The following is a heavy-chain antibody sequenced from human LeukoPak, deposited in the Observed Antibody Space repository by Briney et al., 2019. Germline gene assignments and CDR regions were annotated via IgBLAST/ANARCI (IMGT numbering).Heavy chain of an antibody. D-gene: IGHD6-19*01. J-gene: IGHJ6*02. Sequence: GGSLRLSCAASGFTFSSYGMHWVRQAPGKGLEWVAVIWYDGSNKYYADSVKGRFTISRDNSKNTLYLQMNSLRAEDTAVYYCARDRIAVAGYYYYGMDVWGQGTTVTVPS. CDR2: IWYDGSNK. V-gene: IGHV3-33*01. CDR3: ARDRIAVAGYYYYGMDV. CDR1: GFTFSSYG.